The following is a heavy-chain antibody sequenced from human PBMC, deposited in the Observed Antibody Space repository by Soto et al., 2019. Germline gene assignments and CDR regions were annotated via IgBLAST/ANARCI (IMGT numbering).Heavy chain of an antibody. CDR3: ATSVAATAGAFDI. J-gene: IGHJ3*02. CDR1: GYTFTSYY. Sequence: QAQLVQSGAEVKKPGASVKVSCKASGYTFTSYYMHWVRQAPGQGLEWMGIINPSGGSTSYAQKFQGRVTMTRDTSTSTVYMELSSLRSEDTAVYYCATSVAATAGAFDIWGQGTMVTVSS. CDR2: INPSGGST. V-gene: IGHV1-46*03. D-gene: IGHD6-19*01.